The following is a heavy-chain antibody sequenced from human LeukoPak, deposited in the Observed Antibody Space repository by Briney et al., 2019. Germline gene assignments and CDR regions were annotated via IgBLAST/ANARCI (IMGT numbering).Heavy chain of an antibody. V-gene: IGHV6-1*01. J-gene: IGHJ2*01. CDR1: GDSVSSNSAA. D-gene: IGHD2-2*01. CDR2: TYYRSKWYN. CDR3: ARDRTQLGYCSSTSCHPTGYFDL. Sequence: SQTLTLTCAISGDSVSSNSAAWNWIRQSPSRGLEWLGRTYYRSKWYNDYAVSVKSRITINPDTSKNQFSLQLNSVTPEDTAVYYCARDRTQLGYCSSTSCHPTGYFDLWGRGTLLTVSS.